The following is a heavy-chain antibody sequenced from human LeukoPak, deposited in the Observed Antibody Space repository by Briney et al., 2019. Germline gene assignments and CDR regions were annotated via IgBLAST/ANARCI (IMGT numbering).Heavy chain of an antibody. CDR1: GYTFTSYD. Sequence: ASVTVSCKASGYTFTSYDINWVRQATGQGLEWMGWMNPNSGNTGYAQKFQGRVTMTRNTSISTAYMELSSLRSEDTAVYYCVRFAIVVVPAARGGRRDYYYYGMDVWGQGTTVTVSS. CDR2: MNPNSGNT. CDR3: VRFAIVVVPAARGGRRDYYYYGMDV. V-gene: IGHV1-8*01. J-gene: IGHJ6*02. D-gene: IGHD2-2*01.